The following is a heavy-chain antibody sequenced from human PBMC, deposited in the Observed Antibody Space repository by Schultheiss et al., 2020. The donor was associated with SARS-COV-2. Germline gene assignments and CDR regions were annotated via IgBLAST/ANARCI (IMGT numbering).Heavy chain of an antibody. CDR2: IGTAGDT. V-gene: IGHV3-13*04. CDR3: ARDSNKRTTIFAMVPHRYMDV. Sequence: GGSLRLSCAASGFTFSSYDMHWVRQATGKGLEWVSAIGTAGDTYYQGSVKGRFTISRDNANNSLYLQMSSLRAEDTAVYYCARDSNKRTTIFAMVPHRYMDVWGKGITVTVSS. D-gene: IGHD3-3*01. CDR1: GFTFSSYD. J-gene: IGHJ6*03.